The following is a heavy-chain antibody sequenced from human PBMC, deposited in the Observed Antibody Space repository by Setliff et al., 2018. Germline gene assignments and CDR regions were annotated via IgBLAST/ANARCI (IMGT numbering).Heavy chain of an antibody. V-gene: IGHV1-2*02. CDR1: GYTFTGGYY. D-gene: IGHD7-27*01. CDR3: AREMGTIAFDF. CDR2: INPNSGGP. J-gene: IGHJ3*01. Sequence: ASVKVSCKASGYTFTGGYYIHWFRQAPGQGLEWMGWINPNSGGPKYAQNFQGRVTMTRDTSITTAYMELSRLRSDDTAVYYCAREMGTIAFDFWGQGTMVTVSS.